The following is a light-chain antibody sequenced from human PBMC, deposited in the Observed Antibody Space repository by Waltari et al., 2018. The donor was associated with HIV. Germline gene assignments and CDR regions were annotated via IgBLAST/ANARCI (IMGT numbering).Light chain of an antibody. V-gene: IGKV6-21*01. CDR3: HQSSSLPHT. CDR2: YAS. CDR1: QSIGSS. J-gene: IGKJ2*01. Sequence: EIVLTTSPDSTSVSPKEKVTITCRASQSIGSSLHWYQQKPDQSPKLLIKYASRSFSGVPSRFSGSGSGTDFNLTINRLEGEDAATYYCHQSSSLPHTFGQGTKLEIK.